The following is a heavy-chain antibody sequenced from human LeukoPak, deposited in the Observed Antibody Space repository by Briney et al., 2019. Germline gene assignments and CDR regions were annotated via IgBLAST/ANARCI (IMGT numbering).Heavy chain of an antibody. Sequence: SETLSLTCTVSGGSISSSSYYWGWIRQPPGKGLEWIGSIYYSGSTYYNPSLKSRVTISVDTSKNQFSLKLGSVTAADTAVYYCARGLVSRVGARLFGYWGQGTLVTVSS. V-gene: IGHV4-39*01. D-gene: IGHD1-26*01. CDR1: GGSISSSSYY. CDR3: ARGLVSRVGARLFGY. CDR2: IYYSGST. J-gene: IGHJ4*02.